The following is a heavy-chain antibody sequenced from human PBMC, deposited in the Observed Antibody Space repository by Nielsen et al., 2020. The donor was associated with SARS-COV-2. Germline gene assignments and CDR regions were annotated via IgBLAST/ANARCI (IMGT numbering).Heavy chain of an antibody. V-gene: IGHV3-20*01. CDR2: INWNGGST. D-gene: IGHD3-22*01. J-gene: IGHJ4*02. CDR1: GFTFDDYG. CDR3: ARVYYDSSGYLNYFDY. Sequence: GGSLRLSCAASGFTFDDYGMSWVRQAPGKGLEWVSGINWNGGSTGYADSVKGRFTISRDNAKNPLYLQMNSLRAEDTALYHCARVYYDSSGYLNYFDYWGQGTLVTVSS.